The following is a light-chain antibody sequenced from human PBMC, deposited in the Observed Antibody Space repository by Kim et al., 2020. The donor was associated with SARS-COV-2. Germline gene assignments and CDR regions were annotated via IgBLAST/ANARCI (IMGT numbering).Light chain of an antibody. V-gene: IGKV3D-15*01. CDR1: QSVRTN. Sequence: EIVMTQSPATLSVSPGERATLSCRASQSVRTNLAWYQQKPGQAPRVLIYGASTRATGIPARFSGTGSGTEFTLTISSLQSEDFAVYYCQQYNNYWTFGQGTKVDIK. CDR3: QQYNNYWT. J-gene: IGKJ1*01. CDR2: GAS.